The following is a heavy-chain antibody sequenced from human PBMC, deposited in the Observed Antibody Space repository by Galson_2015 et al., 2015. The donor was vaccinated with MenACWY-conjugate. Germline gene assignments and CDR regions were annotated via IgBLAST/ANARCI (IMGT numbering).Heavy chain of an antibody. J-gene: IGHJ6*02. CDR3: ARALRLHSYYYYYGMDV. CDR2: INPSGGST. V-gene: IGHV1-46*01. D-gene: IGHD4-17*01. Sequence: SVKVSCKASGYTFTSYYMHWVRQAPGQGLEWMGIINPSGGSTSYAQKFQGRVTMTRDTSTSTVYMELSSLRSEDTAVYYCARALRLHSYYYYYGMDVWGQGTTVTVSS. CDR1: GYTFTSYY.